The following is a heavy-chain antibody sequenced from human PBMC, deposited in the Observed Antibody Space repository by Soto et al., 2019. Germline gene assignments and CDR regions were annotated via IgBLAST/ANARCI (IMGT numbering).Heavy chain of an antibody. CDR2: IYYSGST. D-gene: IGHD4-17*01. Sequence: SETLSLTCTVSGGSVSSGSYYWSWIRQPPGKGLEWIGYIYYSGSTNYNPSLKSRITISVDTSKNQFSLKLSSVTAADTAVYYCARGDATVTNRYDYYYGMDVWGQGTTVTVSS. V-gene: IGHV4-61*01. J-gene: IGHJ6*02. CDR1: GGSVSSGSYY. CDR3: ARGDATVTNRYDYYYGMDV.